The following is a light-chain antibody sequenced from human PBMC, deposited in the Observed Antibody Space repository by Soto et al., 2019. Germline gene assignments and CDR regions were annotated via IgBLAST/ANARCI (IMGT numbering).Light chain of an antibody. J-gene: IGKJ5*01. CDR2: DAS. CDR1: QSVSSY. V-gene: IGKV3-11*01. Sequence: EIALTQSPATLSLSPGERATLSCRTSQSVSSYFAWYQQKPGRAPRLLIYDASNRATGIPARFIGSGSGTDFTLTISSLEPEDFAVYYCQQRSNWPITFGQGTRWRL. CDR3: QQRSNWPIT.